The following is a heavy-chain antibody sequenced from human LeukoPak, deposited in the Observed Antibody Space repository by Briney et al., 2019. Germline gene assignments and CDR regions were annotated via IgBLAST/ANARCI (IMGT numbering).Heavy chain of an antibody. CDR3: ARQGYCTSTSCYGWGMDV. CDR2: IYYSGST. CDR1: GGSLSSYY. D-gene: IGHD2-2*01. Sequence: SETLSLTCSVSGGSLSSYYWSWIRQPPGKGLEYIGYIYYSGSTNFNPSLKSRVTISVDMSKNQFSLKLSSVTAADTAVYFCARQGYCTSTSCYGWGMDVWGQGTTVTVSS. J-gene: IGHJ6*02. V-gene: IGHV4-59*08.